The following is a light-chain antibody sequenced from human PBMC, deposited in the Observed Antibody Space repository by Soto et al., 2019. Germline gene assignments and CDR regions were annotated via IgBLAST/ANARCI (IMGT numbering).Light chain of an antibody. J-gene: IGLJ3*02. CDR2: KVS. CDR3: SSYTQRYIWV. V-gene: IGLV2-14*01. CDR1: SSDVGDDGF. Sequence: QSALTQPASVSGSPGQSITISCTGTSSDVGDDGFVSWYQQYPGKAPKLMIYKVSNRPSGVSNRFSGSRSANTASLTISGLHEEDEADYCCSSYTQRYIWVFGGGTKLTVL.